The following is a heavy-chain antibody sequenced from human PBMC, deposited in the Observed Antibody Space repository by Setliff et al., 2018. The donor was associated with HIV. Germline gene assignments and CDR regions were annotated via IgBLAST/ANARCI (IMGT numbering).Heavy chain of an antibody. Sequence: LRLSCAASGFTFSSYGMHWVRQAPGKGLEWVAVIWYDGSNKYYADSVKGRFIISRDNSKKTLYLQMNSLRAEDTAVYYCARDLSGGYNFWSGYYPLDYWGRGTLVTVSS. CDR2: IWYDGSNK. CDR1: GFTFSSYG. V-gene: IGHV3-33*01. D-gene: IGHD3-3*01. CDR3: ARDLSGGYNFWSGYYPLDY. J-gene: IGHJ4*02.